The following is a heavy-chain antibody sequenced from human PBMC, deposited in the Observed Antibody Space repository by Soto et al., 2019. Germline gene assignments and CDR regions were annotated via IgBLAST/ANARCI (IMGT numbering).Heavy chain of an antibody. CDR3: ARERDDYGGNPAEYFQH. Sequence: ASVKVSCKASGYTFTSYYMHWVRQAPGQGLEWMGIINPSGGSTSYAQKFQGRVTMTRDTSTSTVYMELSSLRSEDTAVYYCARERDDYGGNPAEYFQHWGQGTLVTVSS. CDR2: INPSGGST. CDR1: GYTFTSYY. V-gene: IGHV1-46*01. D-gene: IGHD4-17*01. J-gene: IGHJ1*01.